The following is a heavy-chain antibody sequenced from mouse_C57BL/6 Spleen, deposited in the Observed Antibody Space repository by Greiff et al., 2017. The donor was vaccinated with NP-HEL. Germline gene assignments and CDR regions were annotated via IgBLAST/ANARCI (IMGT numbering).Heavy chain of an antibody. V-gene: IGHV14-4*01. D-gene: IGHD2-4*01. J-gene: IGHJ3*01. CDR1: GFNIKDDY. Sequence: VQLKESGAELVRPGASVKLSCTASGFNIKDDYMHWVKQRPEQGLEWIGWIDPENGDTEYASKFQGKATITADTSSSTAYIQLSSLTSEDSAVYYCARHDYDPAWFAYWGQGTLVTVSA. CDR3: ARHDYDPAWFAY. CDR2: IDPENGDT.